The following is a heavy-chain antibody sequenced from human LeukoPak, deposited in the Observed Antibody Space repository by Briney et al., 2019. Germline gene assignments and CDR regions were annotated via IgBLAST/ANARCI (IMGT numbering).Heavy chain of an antibody. D-gene: IGHD3-10*01. CDR1: GYTFTSYY. CDR2: INPSGGST. J-gene: IGHJ5*02. V-gene: IGHV1-46*01. CDR3: ARDRPKFLWFGESYNWFDP. Sequence: ASVKVSCKASGYTFTSYYMHWVRQAPGQGLEWMGIINPSGGSTSYAQKFQGRVTMTRDMSTSTVYMELSSLRSEDTAVYYCARDRPKFLWFGESYNWFDPWGQGTLVTVSS.